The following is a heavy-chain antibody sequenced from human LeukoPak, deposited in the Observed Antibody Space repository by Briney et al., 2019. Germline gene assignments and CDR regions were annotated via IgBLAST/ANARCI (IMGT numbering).Heavy chain of an antibody. CDR2: IYYSGST. CDR1: GGSISSSSYY. CDR3: ARHEGLDFWSGYYTAGFDY. V-gene: IGHV4-39*01. J-gene: IGHJ4*02. Sequence: PSETLSLTCTVSGGSISSSSYYWGWIRQPPGKGLEWIGSIYYSGSTYYNPSLKSRVTISVDTSKNQFSLKLSSVTAADTAVYYCARHEGLDFWSGYYTAGFDYWGQGTLVTVSS. D-gene: IGHD3-3*01.